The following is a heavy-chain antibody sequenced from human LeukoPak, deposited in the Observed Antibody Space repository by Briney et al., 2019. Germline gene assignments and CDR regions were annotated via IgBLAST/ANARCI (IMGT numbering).Heavy chain of an antibody. CDR3: ARDGAEYIKMATLKFDY. V-gene: IGHV1-69*01. CDR1: GGTFSSYA. D-gene: IGHD5-24*01. Sequence: SVKVSCKASGGTFSSYAISWVRQAPGQGLEWMGGIIPIFGTANYAQKFQGRVTITADESTSTAYMELSSLRSEDTAVYYCARDGAEYIKMATLKFDYWGQGTLVTVSS. CDR2: IIPIFGTA. J-gene: IGHJ4*02.